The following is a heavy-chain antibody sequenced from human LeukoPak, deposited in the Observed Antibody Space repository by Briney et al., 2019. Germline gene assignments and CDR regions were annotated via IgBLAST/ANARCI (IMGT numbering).Heavy chain of an antibody. CDR3: AFNYYDSGGYYNNWFDP. CDR2: INHSGST. CDR1: GGSFSGYY. J-gene: IGHJ5*02. V-gene: IGHV4-34*01. Sequence: SETLSLTCAVYGGSFSGYYWSWIRQPPGKGLEWIGEINHSGSTNYNPSLKSRVTISVDTSKNQFSLKLSSVTAADTAVYYCAFNYYDSGGYYNNWFDPWGQGTLVTVSS. D-gene: IGHD3-22*01.